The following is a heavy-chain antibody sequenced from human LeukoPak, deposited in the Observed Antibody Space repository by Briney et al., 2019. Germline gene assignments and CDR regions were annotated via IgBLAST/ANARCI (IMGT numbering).Heavy chain of an antibody. Sequence: PGGSLRLSCAISGFTFSACELTWVRQAPGKGLEWVSYISRSGSTRYYADSVKGRFTISRDNAKNSLSLQMNSLRAEDTAIYYCAREAVPGGRGDTFDIWGQGTMATVSS. CDR3: AREAVPGGRGDTFDI. D-gene: IGHD6-19*01. CDR1: GFTFSACE. J-gene: IGHJ3*02. V-gene: IGHV3-48*03. CDR2: ISRSGSTR.